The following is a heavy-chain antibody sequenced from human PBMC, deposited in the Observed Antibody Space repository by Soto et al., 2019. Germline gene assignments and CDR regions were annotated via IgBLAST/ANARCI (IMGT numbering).Heavy chain of an antibody. CDR3: AKGPLGYCSSTSCYTFAFDI. Sequence: PSETLSLTCTVSGDSVSSGSYFWSWIRQPPGKGLEWIGYIYFSGSTNYKPSLESRVTISVDTSKNQFSLRLNSVTAADTAVYYCAKGPLGYCSSTSCYTFAFDIWGQGTMVTVS. CDR2: IYFSGST. CDR1: GDSVSSGSYF. V-gene: IGHV4-61*01. J-gene: IGHJ3*02. D-gene: IGHD2-2*02.